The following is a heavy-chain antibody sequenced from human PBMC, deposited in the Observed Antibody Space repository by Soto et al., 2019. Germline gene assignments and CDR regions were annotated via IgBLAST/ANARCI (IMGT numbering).Heavy chain of an antibody. CDR1: RFYFSAYA. CDR3: AKTSGGSNYYYYGMDV. J-gene: IGHJ6*02. D-gene: IGHD2-15*01. Sequence: QVQLVESGGGVVQPGRSLSLSCAASRFYFSAYAMHWVRQAPGKGLEWVAVISYDGNVKYYADSVKGRFTISRDNSKDTLYLKMNSLRGEDTAVYYCAKTSGGSNYYYYGMDVWGQGTAVTVSS. V-gene: IGHV3-30-3*02. CDR2: ISYDGNVK.